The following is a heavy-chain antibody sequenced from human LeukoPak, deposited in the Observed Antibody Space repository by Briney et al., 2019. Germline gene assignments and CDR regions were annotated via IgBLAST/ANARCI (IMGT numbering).Heavy chain of an antibody. J-gene: IGHJ4*02. D-gene: IGHD5/OR15-5a*01. V-gene: IGHV3-30*18. CDR3: AKDKSVSADYYFDY. CDR2: ISSDGSIK. Sequence: GGSLRLSCTASKFTFSHYGMQWVRQAPGKGLEWVAVISSDGSIKVYADSVKGRFTLSRDNSINTVDLQMNNLRTEDTAVYYCAKDKSVSADYYFDYWGQGTLVTVSS. CDR1: KFTFSHYG.